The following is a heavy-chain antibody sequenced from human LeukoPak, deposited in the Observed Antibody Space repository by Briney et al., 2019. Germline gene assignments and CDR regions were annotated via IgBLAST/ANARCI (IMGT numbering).Heavy chain of an antibody. CDR2: MYYRGST. Sequence: PSETLSLTCSVSGGSISSSSYYWGWIRQPPGKGLEWIGSMYYRGSTYYNPSLKSRVTISVDTSKNQFTLKLSSVPAADTAVYYCARLDHNDYLRPGFDPWGQGTLVTVSS. J-gene: IGHJ5*02. CDR1: GGSISSSSYY. V-gene: IGHV4-39*06. D-gene: IGHD4-11*01. CDR3: ARLDHNDYLRPGFDP.